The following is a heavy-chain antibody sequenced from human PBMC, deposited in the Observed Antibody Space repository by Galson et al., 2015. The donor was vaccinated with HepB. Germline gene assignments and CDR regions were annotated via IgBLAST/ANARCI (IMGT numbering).Heavy chain of an antibody. CDR1: GFTFSSYA. V-gene: IGHV3-30-3*01. J-gene: IGHJ4*02. CDR2: ISYDGSNK. D-gene: IGHD3-3*01. CDR3: ARVAHYDFWSPFDY. Sequence: SLRLSCAASGFTFSSYAMHWVRQALGKGLEWVAVISYDGSNKYYADSVKGRFTISRDNSKNTLYLQMNSLRAEDTAVYYCARVAHYDFWSPFDYWGQGTLVTVSS.